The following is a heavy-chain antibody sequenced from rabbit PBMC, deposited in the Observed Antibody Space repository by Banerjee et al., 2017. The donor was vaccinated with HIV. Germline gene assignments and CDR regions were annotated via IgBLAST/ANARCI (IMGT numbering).Heavy chain of an antibody. CDR1: GFSFSSTYY. Sequence: QEQLEESGGDLVKPGASLTLTCTASGFSFSSTYYMCWVRQAPGKGLEWIACIYAGSSGSTYYASWAKGRFTISKTSSTTVTLQMTSLTAADTATYFCARDVDYYSYDYAGDGFGIGFNLWGQGTLVTVS. CDR2: IYAGSSGST. D-gene: IGHD6-1*01. CDR3: ARDVDYYSYDYAGDGFGIGFNL. J-gene: IGHJ4*01. V-gene: IGHV1S45*01.